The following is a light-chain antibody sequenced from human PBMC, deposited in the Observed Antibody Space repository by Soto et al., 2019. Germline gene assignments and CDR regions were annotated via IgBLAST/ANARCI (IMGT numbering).Light chain of an antibody. J-gene: IGLJ1*01. CDR1: SSNIGAGYD. Sequence: QSVLTQPPSVSGAPGQRVTISCTGSSSNIGAGYDVHWYQQLPGTAPKLLIYGNSNRPSGVPDRFSGSKSGTSASLGITGLQAEDEADYYCQSYDSSLSGSRVFGTGTKVTFL. CDR3: QSYDSSLSGSRV. CDR2: GNS. V-gene: IGLV1-40*01.